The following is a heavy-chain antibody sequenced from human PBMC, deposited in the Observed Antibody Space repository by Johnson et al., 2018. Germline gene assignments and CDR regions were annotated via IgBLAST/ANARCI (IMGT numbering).Heavy chain of an antibody. D-gene: IGHD3-3*01. CDR3: ARDRTSIKSGPAEYFQH. J-gene: IGHJ1*01. V-gene: IGHV1-69*01. CDR1: GGTFSSYA. CDR2: ILPIFGTA. Sequence: QVQLQESGAEVKKPGSSVKVSCKASGGTFSSYAISWVRQAPGQGLEWMGGILPIFGTANYAQKFQGRVKITADESTSTAYRELSSLRSEDTAVYYCARDRTSIKSGPAEYFQHWGQGTLVTVSA.